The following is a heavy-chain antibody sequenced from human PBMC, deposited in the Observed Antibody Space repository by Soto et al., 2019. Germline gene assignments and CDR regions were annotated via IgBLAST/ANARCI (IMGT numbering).Heavy chain of an antibody. CDR1: GGSFSGTPYY. D-gene: IGHD6-19*01. V-gene: IGHV4-31*01. J-gene: IGHJ3*01. Sequence: QVQLQESGPGLVNPSDTLSLTCTVSGGSFSGTPYYWGWIRHFPGKGLEWIGHIYYTGTTYYKPSPQGLLTISLDTSKTQASLRLSSVTGADTAVYYCAAQVALAPNGAFDLWSVGTMVTVAS. CDR2: IYYTGTT. CDR3: AAQVALAPNGAFDL.